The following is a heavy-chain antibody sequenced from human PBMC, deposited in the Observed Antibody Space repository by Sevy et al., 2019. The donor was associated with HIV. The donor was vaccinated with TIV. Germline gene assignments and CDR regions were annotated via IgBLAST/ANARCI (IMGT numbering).Heavy chain of an antibody. V-gene: IGHV3-30*02. Sequence: GGSLRLSCAASGFTFSSYGMHWVRQAPGKGLEWVAFIRYDGSNKYYADSVKGRFTISRDNSKNTLYLQMNSLRAEDTAVYYCAKAGNRYQGVMAYYYGMDVWGQGTTVTVSS. J-gene: IGHJ6*02. CDR2: IRYDGSNK. CDR1: GFTFSSYG. CDR3: AKAGNRYQGVMAYYYGMDV. D-gene: IGHD3-16*01.